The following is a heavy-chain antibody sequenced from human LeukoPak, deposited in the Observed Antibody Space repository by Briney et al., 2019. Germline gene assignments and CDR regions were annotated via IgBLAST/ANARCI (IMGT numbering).Heavy chain of an antibody. CDR1: GFTFSSYS. J-gene: IGHJ4*02. D-gene: IGHD2-2*01. CDR3: ARAGCSSTSCPEL. V-gene: IGHV3-21*01. Sequence: PGGSLRLSCAASGFTFSSYSMNWVRQAPGKGLEWVSSISSSSSYIYYADSVKGRFTISRDNAKNSLYLQMNSLRAEDTAVYYCARAGCSSTSCPELWGQGTLVTVSS. CDR2: ISSSSSYI.